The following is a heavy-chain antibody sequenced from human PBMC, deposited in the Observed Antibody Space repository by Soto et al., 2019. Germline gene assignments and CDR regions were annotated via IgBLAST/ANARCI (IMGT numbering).Heavy chain of an antibody. Sequence: PSETLSLTCTVSGGSISSYYWSWIRQPPGKGLEWIGYIYYSGSTYYNPSLKSRVTISVDTSKNQFSLKLSSVTAADTAVYYCARDPYYGMDVWGQGTTVTVSS. CDR2: IYYSGST. CDR1: GGSISSYY. J-gene: IGHJ6*02. D-gene: IGHD3-16*01. CDR3: ARDPYYGMDV. V-gene: IGHV4-59*12.